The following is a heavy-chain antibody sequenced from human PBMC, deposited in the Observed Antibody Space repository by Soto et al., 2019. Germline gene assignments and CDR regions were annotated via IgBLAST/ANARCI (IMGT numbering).Heavy chain of an antibody. CDR1: GFTFSSYA. CDR3: VKAYYGSGNYYYYGMDV. V-gene: IGHV3-64D*06. CDR2: INSNGGST. J-gene: IGHJ6*02. D-gene: IGHD3-10*01. Sequence: GGSLRLSCSASGFTFSSYAMHWVRQAPGKGLEYVSAINSNGGSTYYADSVKGRFTISRDNSKNTLYLQMSSLRAEDTAVYYCVKAYYGSGNYYYYGMDVWGQGTTVTVSS.